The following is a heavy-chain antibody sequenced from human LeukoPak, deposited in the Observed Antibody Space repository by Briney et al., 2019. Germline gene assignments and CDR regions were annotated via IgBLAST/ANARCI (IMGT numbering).Heavy chain of an antibody. Sequence: GGSLRLSCAASGFTFSTYGMTWVRQAPGEGLEWVSGISGSGANTYYADSVKGRFSISRDNSRNTLYLQMNSLRADDTAVYYCAKDSSGYYDDWGQGTLVTVSS. CDR3: AKDSSGYYDD. CDR2: ISGSGANT. CDR1: GFTFSTYG. J-gene: IGHJ4*02. V-gene: IGHV3-23*01. D-gene: IGHD3-22*01.